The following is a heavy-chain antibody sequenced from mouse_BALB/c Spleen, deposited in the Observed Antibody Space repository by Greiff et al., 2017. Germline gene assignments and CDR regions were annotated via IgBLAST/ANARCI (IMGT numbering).Heavy chain of an antibody. CDR2: ISSGSSTI. J-gene: IGHJ2*01. Sequence: EVKLVESGGGLVQPGGSRKLSCAASGFTFSSFGMHWVRQAPEKELEWVAYISSGSSTIYYADTVKGRFTISRDNPKNTLFLQMTSLRSEDTAMYYCAREQLGLRNFDYWGQGTTLTVSS. V-gene: IGHV5-17*02. CDR1: GFTFSSFG. CDR3: AREQLGLRNFDY. D-gene: IGHD3-1*01.